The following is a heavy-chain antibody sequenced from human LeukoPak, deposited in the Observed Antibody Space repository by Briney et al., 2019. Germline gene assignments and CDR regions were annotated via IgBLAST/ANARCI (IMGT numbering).Heavy chain of an antibody. Sequence: GASVKVSCKASGGTFSSYAISWVRQAPGQGLEWMGGIIPIFGTANYAQKFQGRVTITADESTSTAYMELSGLRSEDTAVYYCARDQGSRGYGLAFDIWGQGTMVTVSS. J-gene: IGHJ3*02. CDR2: IIPIFGTA. CDR1: GGTFSSYA. D-gene: IGHD5-12*01. V-gene: IGHV1-69*13. CDR3: ARDQGSRGYGLAFDI.